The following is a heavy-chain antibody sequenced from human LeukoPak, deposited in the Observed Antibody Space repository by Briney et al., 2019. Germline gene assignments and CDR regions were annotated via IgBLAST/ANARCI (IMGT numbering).Heavy chain of an antibody. Sequence: PSETLSLTCTVAAGSITSDYWSCIRHPPRKGLEWNGYTYYSGTPNNNPSLRSRVTISVDTSRNQFSLKLSSVTAADTAVYYCARVVDCSGGSCYPPWFDPWGQGTLVTVSS. CDR1: AGSITSDY. J-gene: IGHJ5*02. D-gene: IGHD2-15*01. CDR2: TYYSGTP. CDR3: ARVVDCSGGSCYPPWFDP. V-gene: IGHV4-59*01.